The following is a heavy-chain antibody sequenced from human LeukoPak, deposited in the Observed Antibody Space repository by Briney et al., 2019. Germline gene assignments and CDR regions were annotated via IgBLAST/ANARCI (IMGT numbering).Heavy chain of an antibody. V-gene: IGHV4-59*13. CDR1: GGSISSYY. CDR2: IYYSGST. CDR3: ARNDMALAAAGPYFDY. Sequence: SETLSLTCTVSGGSISSYYWSWIRQPPGKGLEWIGYIYYSGSTNYNPSLQRRVTLSVDTSKNQFSLKLSSVTAADTAVHYCARNDMALAAAGPYFDYWGQGTLVTVSS. D-gene: IGHD6-13*01. J-gene: IGHJ4*02.